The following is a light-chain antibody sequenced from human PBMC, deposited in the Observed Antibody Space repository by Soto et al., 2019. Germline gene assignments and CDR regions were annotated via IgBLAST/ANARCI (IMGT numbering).Light chain of an antibody. CDR2: DVT. Sequence: QSALTQPASVSGSPGQSITISCTGTSSDVGTYDYVSWYQQRPGKAPKLLIYDVTNRPSGVSDRFSGSKSGNTASLTISGLQTEDEADYYCSSYTDISDVDVVFGGGTKLTVL. J-gene: IGLJ2*01. V-gene: IGLV2-14*01. CDR1: SSDVGTYDY. CDR3: SSYTDISDVDVV.